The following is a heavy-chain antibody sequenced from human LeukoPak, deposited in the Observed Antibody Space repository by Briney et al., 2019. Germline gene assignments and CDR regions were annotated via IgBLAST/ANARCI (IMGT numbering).Heavy chain of an antibody. D-gene: IGHD3-22*01. V-gene: IGHV4-59*01. Sequence: SGTLSLACTVSGDSISTYYWTWIRQSPGKGLEWIGYIYYSGSTNYNPSLKSRVTISVDTSKNHFSLKLTSVTAADTAVYYCARGVGSGYTDEWGQGTLVTVSS. CDR2: IYYSGST. CDR3: ARGVGSGYTDE. CDR1: GDSISTYY. J-gene: IGHJ4*02.